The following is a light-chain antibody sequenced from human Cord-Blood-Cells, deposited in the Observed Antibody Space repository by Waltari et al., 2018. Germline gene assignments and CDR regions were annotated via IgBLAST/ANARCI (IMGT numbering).Light chain of an antibody. J-gene: IGLJ2*01. CDR2: EGS. V-gene: IGLV2-23*01. CDR1: SSDVGSYNL. CDR3: CSYAGSSTVV. Sequence: QSALTQPASASGSPGQSIPIPCPGTSSDVGSYNLVSWYQQHPGKAPKLMIYEGSKRPSGVSNRFSGSKSGNTASLTISGLQAEDEADYYCCSYAGSSTVVFGGGTKLTVL.